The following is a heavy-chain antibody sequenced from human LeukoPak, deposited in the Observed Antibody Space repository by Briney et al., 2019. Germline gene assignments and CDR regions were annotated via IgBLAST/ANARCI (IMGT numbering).Heavy chain of an antibody. D-gene: IGHD3-3*01. CDR2: IYYSGST. CDR3: ATGGYDFWSGYPHWFDP. V-gene: IGHV4-59*01. J-gene: IGHJ5*02. Sequence: SETLSLTCTVSGGSISNYYWSWIRQPPGKGLEWIGYIYYSGSTNYNPSLKSRVSISVDTSKNQFSLKLSSVTAADTAVYCCATGGYDFWSGYPHWFDPWGQGTLVTVSS. CDR1: GGSISNYY.